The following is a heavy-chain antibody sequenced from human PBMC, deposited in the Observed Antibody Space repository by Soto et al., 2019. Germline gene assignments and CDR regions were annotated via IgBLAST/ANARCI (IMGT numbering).Heavy chain of an antibody. Sequence: QVHLVQSGAEVKKPGASVKVSCKASGNTFSPYGINWVRQAPGRGLEWMGWINTYNGKTDYAHNVQGRVTMTTDTSTHTAYLDLTSLRSDDTAVYYCAAGFITCGGVFGNYWGQGTLVTVSS. CDR1: GNTFSPYG. D-gene: IGHD3-16*02. J-gene: IGHJ4*02. CDR2: INTYNGKT. CDR3: AAGFITCGGVFGNY. V-gene: IGHV1-18*01.